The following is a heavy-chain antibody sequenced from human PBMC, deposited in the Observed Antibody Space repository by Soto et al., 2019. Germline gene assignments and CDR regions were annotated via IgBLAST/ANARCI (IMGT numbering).Heavy chain of an antibody. CDR1: GGSISRGDYY. Sequence: SETLSLTWTVSGGSISRGDYYWIWIRQPPGKGLDWIGYIYYSGSTYYNPSLKSRVTISVDTSKNQFSLKLSSVTAADTAVYYCARSQIALRGVTHWGQGTRVTVSS. V-gene: IGHV4-30-4*01. CDR3: ARSQIALRGVTH. D-gene: IGHD3-10*01. CDR2: IYYSGST. J-gene: IGHJ4*02.